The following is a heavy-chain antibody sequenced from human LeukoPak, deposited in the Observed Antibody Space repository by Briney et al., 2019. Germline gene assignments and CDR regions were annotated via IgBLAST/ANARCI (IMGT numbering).Heavy chain of an antibody. Sequence: ASVKVSCKASGGTFISYAISWVRQAPGQGLEWMGGIIPIFGTANYAQKFQGRVTITADESTSTAYMELSSLRSEDTAVYYCAREAVAGTFSGCFDYWGQGTLVTVSS. CDR2: IIPIFGTA. D-gene: IGHD6-19*01. CDR3: AREAVAGTFSGCFDY. J-gene: IGHJ4*02. CDR1: GGTFISYA. V-gene: IGHV1-69*13.